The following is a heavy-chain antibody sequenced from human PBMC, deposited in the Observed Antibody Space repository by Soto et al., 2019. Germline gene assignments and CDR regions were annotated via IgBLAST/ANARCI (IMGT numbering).Heavy chain of an antibody. Sequence: QAQLVQSRAEVKKPGASVKVSCQASGYTFTAQYLHWVRKATGEGLEWMGWINPTTGATRYAQKLQCRVHMSRNTCMSTAYLEVRRLRPDDTAGYYCAKGESSLVSLCDSWGQGTLVTVSS. CDR2: INPTTGAT. V-gene: IGHV1-2*02. CDR3: AKGESSLVSLCDS. J-gene: IGHJ5*01. D-gene: IGHD3-16*01. CDR1: GYTFTAQY.